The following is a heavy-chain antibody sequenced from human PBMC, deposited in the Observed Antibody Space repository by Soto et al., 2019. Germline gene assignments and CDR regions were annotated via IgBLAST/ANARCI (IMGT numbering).Heavy chain of an antibody. V-gene: IGHV4-59*08. CDR3: ARSDHYYYDSSGYWDY. D-gene: IGHD3-22*01. Sequence: ASETLSLTCTVSGGSISSYYWSWIRQPPGKGLEWIGYIYYSGSTNYNPSLKSRLTISVDTSKNQFSLKLSSVTAADTAVYYCARSDHYYYDSSGYWDYWGQGTLVTVSS. J-gene: IGHJ4*02. CDR1: GGSISSYY. CDR2: IYYSGST.